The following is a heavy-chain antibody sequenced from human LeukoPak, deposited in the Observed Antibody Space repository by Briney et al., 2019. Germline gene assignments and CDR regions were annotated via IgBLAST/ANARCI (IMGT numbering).Heavy chain of an antibody. Sequence: GGSLRLSCAASGFTFSDFWMNWVRQAPGKGLEWVASIKQDGSEKYYVDSVKGRFSISRDNAKNSLHLQMNSLRADDTAVYYCARDVWSGYYGAFDIWGQGTMVTVSS. CDR1: GFTFSDFW. CDR2: IKQDGSEK. CDR3: ARDVWSGYYGAFDI. D-gene: IGHD3-3*01. V-gene: IGHV3-7*03. J-gene: IGHJ3*02.